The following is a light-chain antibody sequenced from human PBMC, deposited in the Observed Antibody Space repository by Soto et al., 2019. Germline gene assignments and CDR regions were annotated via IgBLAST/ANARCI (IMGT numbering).Light chain of an antibody. J-gene: IGLJ1*01. CDR2: DVS. Sequence: QSVLTQPASVSGSPGQSITISCTGTSSDVGGYNYVSWYRQHPGKAPKLMIYDVSNRPSGVSNRFSGSKSGNTASLTISGLQAEDEADYYCSSYTSSSTLEVSGTGIKVTVL. CDR3: SSYTSSSTLEV. V-gene: IGLV2-14*01. CDR1: SSDVGGYNY.